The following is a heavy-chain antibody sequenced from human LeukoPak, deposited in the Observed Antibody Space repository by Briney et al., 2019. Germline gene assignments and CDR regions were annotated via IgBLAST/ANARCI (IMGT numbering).Heavy chain of an antibody. CDR2: IIPIFGTA. Sequence: SVKVSCKASGGTFSSYAISWVRQAPGQGLEWMGGIIPIFGTANYAQKFQGRVTITADESTSTAYMELSSLRSEDTAVYYCARERYYDFWSGYYKELDYWGQGTLVTVSS. D-gene: IGHD3-3*01. J-gene: IGHJ4*02. CDR1: GGTFSSYA. CDR3: ARERYYDFWSGYYKELDY. V-gene: IGHV1-69*13.